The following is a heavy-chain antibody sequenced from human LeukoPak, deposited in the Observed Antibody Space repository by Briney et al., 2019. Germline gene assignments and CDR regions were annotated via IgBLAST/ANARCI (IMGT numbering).Heavy chain of an antibody. J-gene: IGHJ4*02. V-gene: IGHV3-23*01. D-gene: IGHD3-22*01. CDR1: GFTFSNYV. CDR2: LSGSGDIT. Sequence: GGSLRLSCAASGFTFSNYVMSWVRQAPGKGLGWVSALSGSGDITYYADSVKGRFTISRDNSKNTLYLQMNSLRAEDTAVYYCAKDRYYYDSSGYSAFDYWGQGTLVTVSS. CDR3: AKDRYYYDSSGYSAFDY.